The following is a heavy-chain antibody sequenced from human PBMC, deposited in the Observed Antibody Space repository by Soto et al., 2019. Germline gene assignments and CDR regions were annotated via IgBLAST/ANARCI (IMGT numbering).Heavy chain of an antibody. Sequence: SETLSLTCTVSGDSISAYSWSWVRQPPGKGLEWIGNIHYNGNTKYNPSLKSRVSMSVDTSKNQFSLKLSSVTAADTAVYYCARRGEAYGSGSYYDNWFDPWGQGTLVTVSS. CDR2: IHYNGNT. V-gene: IGHV4-59*12. CDR1: GDSISAYS. J-gene: IGHJ5*02. CDR3: ARRGEAYGSGSYYDNWFDP. D-gene: IGHD3-10*01.